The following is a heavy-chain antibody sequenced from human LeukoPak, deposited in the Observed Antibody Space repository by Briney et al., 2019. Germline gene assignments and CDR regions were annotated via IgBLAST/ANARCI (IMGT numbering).Heavy chain of an antibody. CDR1: GFTFSSYE. CDR3: ARATWDPNYYYYMDV. J-gene: IGHJ6*03. V-gene: IGHV3-21*01. CDR2: ISSSSSYI. Sequence: PGGSLRLPCAASGFTFSSYEMNWVRQAPGKGLEWVSSISSSSSYIYYADSVKGRFTISRDNAKNSLFLQMNSLRAEDTALYFCARATWDPNYYYYMDVWGKGTTVTISS. D-gene: IGHD1-26*01.